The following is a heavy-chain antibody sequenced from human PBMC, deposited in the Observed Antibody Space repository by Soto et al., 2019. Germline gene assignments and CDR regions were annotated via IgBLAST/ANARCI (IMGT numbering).Heavy chain of an antibody. CDR2: IYYSGGT. CDR3: ARDTMVRGVIITRWFDP. D-gene: IGHD3-10*01. Sequence: SETLSLTCTVSGGSIRGYYCSWIRQPPGKGLEWIGYIYYSGGTNYNPSLKSRVTISVDTSKNQFSLKLSSVTAADTAVYYCARDTMVRGVIITRWFDPWGQGTLVTVSS. J-gene: IGHJ5*02. CDR1: GGSIRGYY. V-gene: IGHV4-59*01.